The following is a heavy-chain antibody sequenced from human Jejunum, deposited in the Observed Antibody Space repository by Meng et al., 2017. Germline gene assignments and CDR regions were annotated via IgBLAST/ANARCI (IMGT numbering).Heavy chain of an antibody. Sequence: GGSLRLSCAASGFTFRSYWMSWVRQAPGKGPEWVANIKDDGTVKNYLESVKGRFMISRDNVQSSLHLQMNSLRDEDTAVYYCARDIPGSASGLDFWGQGTSVTGSS. J-gene: IGHJ3*01. V-gene: IGHV3-7*01. CDR1: GFTFRSYW. CDR3: ARDIPGSASGLDF. D-gene: IGHD2-21*01. CDR2: IKDDGTVK.